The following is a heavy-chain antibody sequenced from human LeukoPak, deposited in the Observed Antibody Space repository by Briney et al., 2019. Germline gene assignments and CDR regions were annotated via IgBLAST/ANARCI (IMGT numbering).Heavy chain of an antibody. J-gene: IGHJ4*02. D-gene: IGHD1-1*01. CDR3: ARGWNDALDY. V-gene: IGHV4-34*01. Sequence: SETLSLACAVYGGSFSGYYWSWIRQPPGKGLEWIGEINHSGSTNYNPSLKSRVTISVDTSKNQFSLKLSSVTAADTAVYYCARGWNDALDYWGQGTLVTVSS. CDR2: INHSGST. CDR1: GGSFSGYY.